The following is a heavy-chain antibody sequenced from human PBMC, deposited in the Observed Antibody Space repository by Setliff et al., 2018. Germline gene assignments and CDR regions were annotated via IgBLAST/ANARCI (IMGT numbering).Heavy chain of an antibody. CDR1: GFAFSSIW. CDR2: MNSDGSSE. CDR3: AREPRDKPEDI. V-gene: IGHV3-74*01. J-gene: IGHJ3*02. Sequence: PGGSLRLSCAASASGFAFSSIWMYWVRQAPGEGLVWVSRMNSDGSSEGYADSVKGRFTISRDNAKNSLYLEMNSLRDDDTAVYYCAREPRDKPEDIWGQGTMVTVSS.